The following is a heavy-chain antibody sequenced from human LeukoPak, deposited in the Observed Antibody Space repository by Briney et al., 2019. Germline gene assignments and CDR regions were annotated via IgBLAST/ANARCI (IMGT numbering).Heavy chain of an antibody. D-gene: IGHD3-10*01. V-gene: IGHV3-23*01. CDR2: ISGSGGST. Sequence: PGGSLRLSCAASGFIFSSYAMSWVRQAPGKGLEWVSVISGSGGSTYYEDSVKGRFTISRDNSKNTVYLQMNSLRVEDTAVYYCAKDRNYYGSGSSNWFDPWGQGTLVTVSS. CDR1: GFIFSSYA. CDR3: AKDRNYYGSGSSNWFDP. J-gene: IGHJ5*02.